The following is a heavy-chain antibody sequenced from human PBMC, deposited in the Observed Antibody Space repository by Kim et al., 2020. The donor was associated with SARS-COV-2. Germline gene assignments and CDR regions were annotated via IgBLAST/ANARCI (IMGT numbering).Heavy chain of an antibody. Sequence: GGSLRLSCAASGFTFDDYAMHWVRQAPGKGLEWVSGISWNSGSIGYADSVKGRFTISRDNAKNSLYLQMNSLRAEDTALYYCAKDILMRVDWSGYYNLHYYYGMDVWGQGTTVTVSS. J-gene: IGHJ6*02. CDR3: AKDILMRVDWSGYYNLHYYYGMDV. CDR2: ISWNSGSI. D-gene: IGHD3-3*01. CDR1: GFTFDDYA. V-gene: IGHV3-9*01.